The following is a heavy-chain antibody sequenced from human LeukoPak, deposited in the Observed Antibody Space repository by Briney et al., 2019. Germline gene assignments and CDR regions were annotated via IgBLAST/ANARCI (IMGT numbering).Heavy chain of an antibody. CDR1: GFTFSNYA. CDR2: FCGSGGRT. CDR3: AKVRTMIAVAFDI. Sequence: GGSLRLSCAASGFTFSNYAMTGVRQPPGKGVEGVSTFCGSGGRTNYANSVQGRFTISRDDSKTTLYLQMNSLRAEDTAVYYCAKVRTMIAVAFDIWGQGTMVTVSS. V-gene: IGHV3-23*01. J-gene: IGHJ3*02. D-gene: IGHD3-22*01.